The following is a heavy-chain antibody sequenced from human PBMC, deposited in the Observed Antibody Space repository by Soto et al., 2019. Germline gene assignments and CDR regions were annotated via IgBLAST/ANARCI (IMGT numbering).Heavy chain of an antibody. Sequence: SVKVSCKASGGTFSSYAISWVRQAPGQGLEWMGGIIPIFGTANYAQKFQGRVTITADESTSTAYMELSSLRSEDTAVYYCARLYCSGGSCYSGAGGMDVWGQGTTVTV. CDR2: IIPIFGTA. J-gene: IGHJ6*02. CDR3: ARLYCSGGSCYSGAGGMDV. V-gene: IGHV1-69*13. CDR1: GGTFSSYA. D-gene: IGHD2-15*01.